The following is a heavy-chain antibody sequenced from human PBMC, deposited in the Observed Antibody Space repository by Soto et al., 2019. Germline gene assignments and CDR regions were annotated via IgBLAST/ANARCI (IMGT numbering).Heavy chain of an antibody. D-gene: IGHD2-8*01. CDR1: GFTFISYS. J-gene: IGHJ5*02. CDR3: ASDPFETTNSNCFGP. CDR2: ISSGGAYI. Sequence: PGGSLRLSCAASGFTFISYSMNWVRQAPGKGLEWVSSISSGGAYIYYADSVKGRFIISRDNAKSSLSLQMNSLRAADTAAHYCASDPFETTNSNCFGPWGRGSLVTVSS. V-gene: IGHV3-21*01.